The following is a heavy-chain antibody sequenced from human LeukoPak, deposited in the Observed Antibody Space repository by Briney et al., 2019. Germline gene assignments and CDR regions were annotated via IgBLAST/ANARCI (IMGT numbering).Heavy chain of an antibody. J-gene: IGHJ4*02. Sequence: GSLRLSCAASGFTFSSYEMNWVRQPPGKGLEWIGEINHSGSTNYNPSLKSRVTISVDTSKNQFSLKLSSVTAADTAVYYCARLLMITFGGVIFDYWGQGTLVTVSS. CDR3: ARLLMITFGGVIFDY. V-gene: IGHV4-34*01. D-gene: IGHD3-16*01. CDR1: GFTFSSYE. CDR2: INHSGST.